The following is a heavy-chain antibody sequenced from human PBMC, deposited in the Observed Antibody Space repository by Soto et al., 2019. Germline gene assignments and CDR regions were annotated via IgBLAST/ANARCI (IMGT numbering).Heavy chain of an antibody. CDR1: GFTFSSYG. Sequence: QVQLVDSGGGVVQPGRSLRLSCAASGFTFSSYGIHWVRQAPGKGLEWVAVISYDGGSKYYADSVKGRFTISRDNSKNTLYRKMNSLRAEDTAVYYCAKEVGPWVVVATSYVDFWGQGTLVTVSS. CDR2: ISYDGGSK. V-gene: IGHV3-30*18. CDR3: AKEVGPWVVVATSYVDF. J-gene: IGHJ4*02. D-gene: IGHD2-15*01.